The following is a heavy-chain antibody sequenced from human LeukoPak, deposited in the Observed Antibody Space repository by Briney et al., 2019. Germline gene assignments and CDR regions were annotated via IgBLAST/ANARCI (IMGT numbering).Heavy chain of an antibody. Sequence: GASVKVSCKASGYTFTGYYMHWVRRAPGQGLEWMGRINPNSGGTNYAQKFQGRVTMTRDTSISTAYMELSRLRSDDTAVYYCARDPQGSGYSDWGQGTLVTVSS. CDR2: INPNSGGT. CDR1: GYTFTGYY. V-gene: IGHV1-2*06. D-gene: IGHD3-22*01. J-gene: IGHJ4*02. CDR3: ARDPQGSGYSD.